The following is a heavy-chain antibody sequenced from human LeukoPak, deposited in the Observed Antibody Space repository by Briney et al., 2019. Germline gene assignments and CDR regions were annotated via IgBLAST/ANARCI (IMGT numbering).Heavy chain of an antibody. J-gene: IGHJ4*02. D-gene: IGHD6-19*01. Sequence: SVKVSCKASGGTFSRFTISWVRQAPGQGFEWMGGITPIFGSANFAQKFQGRVSITADESTSTAFMELSSLRSEDTAVYYCATEIAVAGSFDYWGQGTLVTVSS. CDR2: ITPIFGSA. CDR3: ATEIAVAGSFDY. CDR1: GGTFSRFT. V-gene: IGHV1-69*13.